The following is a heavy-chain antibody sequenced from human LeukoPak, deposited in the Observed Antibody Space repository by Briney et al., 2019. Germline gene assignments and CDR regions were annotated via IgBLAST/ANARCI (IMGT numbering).Heavy chain of an antibody. CDR3: ARGGAYCSSTSCYFSPPENNWFDP. CDR2: IKQGGSEK. Sequence: GGSLRLSCAASGFTFSSYWMSWVRHAPGKGLEWVANIKQGGSEKYYVDTVEGPFTNSRDNAKNSLYLKMNSLRAEDTAVYYCARGGAYCSSTSCYFSPPENNWFDPWGQGTLVTVSS. V-gene: IGHV3-7*01. D-gene: IGHD2-2*01. J-gene: IGHJ5*02. CDR1: GFTFSSYW.